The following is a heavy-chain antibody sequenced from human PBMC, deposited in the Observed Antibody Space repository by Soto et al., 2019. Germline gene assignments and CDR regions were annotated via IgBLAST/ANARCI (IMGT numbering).Heavy chain of an antibody. J-gene: IGHJ6*03. D-gene: IGHD4-17*01. Sequence: QVQLQESGPGLVKPSQTLSLTCTVSGGSISSGGYYWSWIRQHPGKGLEWIGYIYYSGSTYYNPSLKTRVTTSVDTSKNQFSLKLSSVTAADTAVYYCARVATGAIGDYVLYYYYMDVWGKGTTVTVSS. CDR2: IYYSGST. CDR3: ARVATGAIGDYVLYYYYMDV. V-gene: IGHV4-31*03. CDR1: GGSISSGGYY.